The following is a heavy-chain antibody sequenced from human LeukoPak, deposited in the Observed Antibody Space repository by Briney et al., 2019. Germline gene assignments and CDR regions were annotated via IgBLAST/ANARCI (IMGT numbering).Heavy chain of an antibody. D-gene: IGHD3-3*01. CDR1: GGSVTSSGYF. CDR2: MATISFRGRT. V-gene: IGHV4-39*01. J-gene: IGHJ5*02. CDR3: ARHDGDPSVNWFDP. Sequence: SETLSLTCTVSGGSVTSSGYFWGWIRQPPGKGLEWIATMATISFRGRTYYNPSLKSRVTISVDTSKNEFYLKVTSVTAADTALYYCARHDGDPSVNWFDPWGQGTLVTVSS.